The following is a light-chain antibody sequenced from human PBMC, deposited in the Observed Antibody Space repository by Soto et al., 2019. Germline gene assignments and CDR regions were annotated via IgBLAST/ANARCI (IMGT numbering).Light chain of an antibody. CDR1: QSISSW. CDR3: LQNYNYPLT. Sequence: DIQMTQSPSTLSASVGDRVTITCLASQSISSWLAWYQQKSGKAPKLLIYDASSLESGVPSRCSGSGSGTDFTLTISSLQPEDFATYYCLQNYNYPLTFGGGTMVDIK. J-gene: IGKJ4*01. CDR2: DAS. V-gene: IGKV1-5*01.